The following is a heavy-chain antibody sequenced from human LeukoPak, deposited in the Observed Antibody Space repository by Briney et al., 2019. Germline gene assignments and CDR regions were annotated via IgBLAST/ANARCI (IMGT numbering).Heavy chain of an antibody. J-gene: IGHJ3*02. Sequence: PGGSLRLSCAASGYVFSNYAMSWLRQAPGKGLEWVSAISGSGGSTYYADSVKGRFTISRDNSKNTLYLQMNSLRAEDTAVYYCAKDPYPYYYDSSGYSLDAFDIWGQGTMVTVSS. CDR2: ISGSGGST. CDR3: AKDPYPYYYDSSGYSLDAFDI. V-gene: IGHV3-23*01. CDR1: GYVFSNYA. D-gene: IGHD3-22*01.